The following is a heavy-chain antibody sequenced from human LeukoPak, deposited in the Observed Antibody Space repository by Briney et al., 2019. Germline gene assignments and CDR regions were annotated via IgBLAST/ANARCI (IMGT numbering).Heavy chain of an antibody. CDR1: GGTFSSYA. CDR3: ARMTYSSGWYPTPLHFGY. Sequence: SVKVSCKASGGTFSSYAISWVRQAPGQGLEWMGGIIPIFGTANYAQKFQGRVTITADESTSTAYMELSSLRPEDTAVYYCARMTYSSGWYPTPLHFGYWGQGTLVTVSS. CDR2: IIPIFGTA. V-gene: IGHV1-69*13. J-gene: IGHJ4*02. D-gene: IGHD6-19*01.